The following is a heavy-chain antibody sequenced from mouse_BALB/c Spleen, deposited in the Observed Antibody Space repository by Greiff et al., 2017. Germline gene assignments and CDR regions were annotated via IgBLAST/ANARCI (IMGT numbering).Heavy chain of an antibody. Sequence: EVKLMESGGGLVKPGGSLKLSCAASGFTFSSYAMSWVRQTPEKRLEWVATISSGGSYTYYPDSVKGRFTISRDNAKNTLYLQMSSLRSEDTAMYYCARQNFDYWGQGTTRTVSS. CDR2: ISSGGSYT. J-gene: IGHJ2*01. V-gene: IGHV5-9-3*01. CDR1: GFTFSSYA. CDR3: ARQNFDY.